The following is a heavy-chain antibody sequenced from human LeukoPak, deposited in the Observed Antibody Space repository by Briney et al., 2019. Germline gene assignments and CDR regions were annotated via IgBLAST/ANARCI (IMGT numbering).Heavy chain of an antibody. Sequence: GGSLRLSCAASGFTFSTYAMSWVRQAPGKGLEWVSAISASGGTTYYVDFVKGRFTISRDNSKNTLYLQMSSLRVEDTAVYYCAKEPREYCSSTSCPNWIDPWGQGTLVTVCS. J-gene: IGHJ5*02. CDR2: ISASGGTT. CDR3: AKEPREYCSSTSCPNWIDP. V-gene: IGHV3-23*01. CDR1: GFTFSTYA. D-gene: IGHD2-2*01.